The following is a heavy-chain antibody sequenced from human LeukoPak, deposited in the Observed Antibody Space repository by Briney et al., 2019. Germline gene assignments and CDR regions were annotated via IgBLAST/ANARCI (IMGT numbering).Heavy chain of an antibody. CDR2: INHSGST. D-gene: IGHD6-19*01. CDR1: GGSFSGYY. V-gene: IGHV4-34*01. J-gene: IGHJ6*03. CDR3: ARESLRQQWLVRREEYYYMDV. Sequence: SETLSLTCAVYGGSFSGYYWSWIRQPPGKGLEWIGEINHSGSTNYNPSLKSRVTISVDTSKNQFSLKLSSVTAADTAVYYCARESLRQQWLVRREEYYYMDVWGKGTTVTISS.